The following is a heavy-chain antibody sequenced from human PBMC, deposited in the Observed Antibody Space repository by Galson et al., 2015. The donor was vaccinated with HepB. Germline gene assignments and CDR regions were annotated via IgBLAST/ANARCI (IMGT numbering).Heavy chain of an antibody. CDR1: GFTFSSYA. V-gene: IGHV3-23*01. D-gene: IGHD3-22*01. CDR2: ISGSGSST. Sequence: SLRLSCAASGFTFSSYAMSWVRQAPGKGLEWVSTISGSGSSTYYADSVKGRFTISRDNSKNTLYVQMNSLRAGDTAVYYCAKGLSDSSGYYLQYFQHWGQGTLVTVSS. CDR3: AKGLSDSSGYYLQYFQH. J-gene: IGHJ1*01.